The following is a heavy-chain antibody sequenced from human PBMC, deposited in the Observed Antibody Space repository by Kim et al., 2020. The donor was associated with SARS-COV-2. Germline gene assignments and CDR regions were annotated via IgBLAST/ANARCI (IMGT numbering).Heavy chain of an antibody. CDR1: GGSISSDY. J-gene: IGHJ4*02. Sequence: SETLSLTCTVSGGSISSDYWTWIRQPPGKGLEWIGYIKYSGRTNYNPSLGSRVAILVDTSKTHFSLKLSSVTAADTAMYFCARLPDITGWAFDSWGQGILVTVSS. D-gene: IGHD6-19*01. V-gene: IGHV4-59*01. CDR3: ARLPDITGWAFDS. CDR2: IKYSGRT.